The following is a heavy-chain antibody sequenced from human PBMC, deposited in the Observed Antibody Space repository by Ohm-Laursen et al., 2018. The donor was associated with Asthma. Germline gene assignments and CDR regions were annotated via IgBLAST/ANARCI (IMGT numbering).Heavy chain of an antibody. CDR1: GFTFSDYF. Sequence: LSLTCAASGFTFSDYFMHWVRQRPGGGLDWVSHIFPDGRRTNYADSVRGRFTISRDDAQNTVYLQMHSLRVDDTAVHFCARGNVEGLLWGQGTLVTVSS. J-gene: IGHJ4*02. CDR2: IFPDGRRT. CDR3: ARGNVEGLL. V-gene: IGHV3-74*01.